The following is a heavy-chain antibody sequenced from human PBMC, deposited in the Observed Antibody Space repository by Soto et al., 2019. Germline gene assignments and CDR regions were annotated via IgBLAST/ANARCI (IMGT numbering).Heavy chain of an antibody. J-gene: IGHJ4*02. CDR2: VFYTGFT. D-gene: IGHD1-20*01. CDR3: ATSQKGYNWNYFGH. Sequence: PSETLSLTCAVSGASISGSYYYWAWLRQSPGKGPEWIGSVFYTGFTSYNPSLESRVSVSVDTSKNQFSLKLSAVTAADTAVYYCATSQKGYNWNYFGHWGQGALVTVSS. CDR1: GASISGSYYY. V-gene: IGHV4-39*01.